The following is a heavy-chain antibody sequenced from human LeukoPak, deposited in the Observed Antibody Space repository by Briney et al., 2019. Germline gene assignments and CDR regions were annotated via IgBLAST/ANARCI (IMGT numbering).Heavy chain of an antibody. Sequence: GGSLRLSCAASGFTFSSYSMNWVRQAPGKGLEWVSSISSSSSYIYYADSVKGRFTISRDNSKNTLYLQMNSLRAEDTAVYYCAKDRWLQGYFDYWGQGTLVTVSS. CDR2: ISSSSSYI. D-gene: IGHD5-24*01. CDR3: AKDRWLQGYFDY. J-gene: IGHJ4*02. CDR1: GFTFSSYS. V-gene: IGHV3-21*01.